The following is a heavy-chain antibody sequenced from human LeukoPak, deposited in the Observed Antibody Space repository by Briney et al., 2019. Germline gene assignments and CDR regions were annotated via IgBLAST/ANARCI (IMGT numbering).Heavy chain of an antibody. J-gene: IGHJ4*02. CDR3: ARDGDGYSTGAIDY. V-gene: IGHV3-21*01. CDR1: GFTFSRYS. CDR2: ISSSSSYI. D-gene: IGHD5-24*01. Sequence: PGGSLRLSCAASGFTFSRYSMNWVRQAPGKGLEWVSSISSSSSYIYYADSVKGRLTISRDNAKNSLYLQMNSLRAEDTAVYYCARDGDGYSTGAIDYWGQGTLVTVSS.